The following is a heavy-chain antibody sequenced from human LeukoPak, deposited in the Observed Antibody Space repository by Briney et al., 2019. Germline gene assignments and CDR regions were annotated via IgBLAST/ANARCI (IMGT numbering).Heavy chain of an antibody. CDR2: ISYSGST. Sequence: SETLSLTCTVSGASISSYYWSWIRQPPGKGLGWIGYISYSGSTNYNPSLKSRVTISADTSKNQVSLTLSSVTAADTAVYYCARHPELYFLDYWGQGTLVTVSS. J-gene: IGHJ4*02. V-gene: IGHV4-59*08. CDR1: GASISSYY. D-gene: IGHD2-8*01. CDR3: ARHPELYFLDY.